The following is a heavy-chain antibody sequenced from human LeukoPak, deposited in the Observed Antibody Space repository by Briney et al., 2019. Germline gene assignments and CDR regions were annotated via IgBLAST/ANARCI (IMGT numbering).Heavy chain of an antibody. V-gene: IGHV4-59*01. CDR3: ASSSSWYDFDY. Sequence: PSETLSLTCAVYGGSFSGYYWSWIRQPPGKGLEWIGYIYYTGSTNYNSSLKSRVTISVDTSKNQFSLNLSSVTAADTAMYYCASSSSWYDFDYWSQGTLVTVSS. J-gene: IGHJ4*02. D-gene: IGHD6-13*01. CDR2: IYYTGST. CDR1: GGSFSGYY.